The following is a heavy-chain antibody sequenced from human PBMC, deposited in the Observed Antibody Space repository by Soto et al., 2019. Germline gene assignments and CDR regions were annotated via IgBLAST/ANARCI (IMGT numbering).Heavy chain of an antibody. CDR1: GYSFTSYW. CDR3: ARHLGYCSGGTSYPYYYHGMDV. D-gene: IGHD2-15*01. J-gene: IGHJ6*02. Sequence: PGESLKISCKGSGYSFTSYWIGWVRQMPGKGLEWMGIIYPGDSDTRYSPSFQGQVTISADKSISTAYLQWSSLKASDTAMYYCARHLGYCSGGTSYPYYYHGMDVWGQGTTVTV. CDR2: IYPGDSDT. V-gene: IGHV5-51*01.